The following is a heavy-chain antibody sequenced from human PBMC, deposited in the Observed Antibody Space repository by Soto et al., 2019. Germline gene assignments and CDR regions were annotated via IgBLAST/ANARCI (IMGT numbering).Heavy chain of an antibody. CDR2: INPNSGGT. CDR1: RYTFTGYY. Sequence: ASVQVSCKASRYTFTGYYMHWVRQAPGQGLEWMGWINPNSGGTNYAQKFQGRVTMTRDTSISTAYMELSRLSSDATAVYYCARDRKARRDIVVVPAASPFDYWGQGTLVTVSS. J-gene: IGHJ4*02. D-gene: IGHD2-2*01. V-gene: IGHV1-2*02. CDR3: ARDRKARRDIVVVPAASPFDY.